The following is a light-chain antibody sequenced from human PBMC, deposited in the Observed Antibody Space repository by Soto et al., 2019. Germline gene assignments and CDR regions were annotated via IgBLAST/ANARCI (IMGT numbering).Light chain of an antibody. J-gene: IGKJ2*01. CDR2: GAF. V-gene: IGKV3-20*01. Sequence: EVVLTQSPGTLSLSPGERATLSCRAGQHINIAYMAWYQQKPGQAPRLLIYGAFNRATGVPDRCSGSGFGTDFTLTISSLQPDDSAIYYCQHYNDYSYTFGPGTNLEIK. CDR1: QHINIAY. CDR3: QHYNDYSYT.